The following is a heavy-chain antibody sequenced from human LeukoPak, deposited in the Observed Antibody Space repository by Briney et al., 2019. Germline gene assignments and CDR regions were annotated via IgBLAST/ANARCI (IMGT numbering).Heavy chain of an antibody. CDR1: GFTFSSYA. CDR3: ARDEGIGGDSSGYFGY. V-gene: IGHV3-21*01. CDR2: ISSSSSYI. Sequence: PGGSLRLSCAASGFTFSSYAMSWVRQAPGKGLGWVSSISSSSSYIYYADSVKGRFTISRDNAKNSLYLQMNSLRAEDTAVYYCARDEGIGGDSSGYFGYWGQGTLVTVSS. J-gene: IGHJ4*02. D-gene: IGHD3-22*01.